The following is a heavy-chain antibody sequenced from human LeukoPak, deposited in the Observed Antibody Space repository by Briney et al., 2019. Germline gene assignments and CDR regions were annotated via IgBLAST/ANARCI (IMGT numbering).Heavy chain of an antibody. CDR2: IWYDGSNK. Sequence: GGSLRLSCAASGFTFSSYGMHWVRQAPGKGLEWVAVIWYDGSNKYYADSVKGRFTISRDNSKNTLYLRMNSLRAEDTAVYYCARGGWELLESLDYWGQGTLVTVSS. D-gene: IGHD1-26*01. CDR3: ARGGWELLESLDY. V-gene: IGHV3-33*01. CDR1: GFTFSSYG. J-gene: IGHJ4*02.